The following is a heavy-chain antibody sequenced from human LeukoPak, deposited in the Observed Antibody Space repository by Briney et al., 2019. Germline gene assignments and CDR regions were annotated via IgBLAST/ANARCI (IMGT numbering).Heavy chain of an antibody. CDR2: IYHSGST. V-gene: IGHV4-30-2*01. CDR3: ARGPIVLMIFDY. D-gene: IGHD2-8*01. Sequence: SETLSLTCAVSGGSLSSGGYSWSWIRQPPGTGLEWIGYIYHSGSTYYNPSLKSRVTISVDRSKNQFSLKLSSVTAADTAVYYCARGPIVLMIFDYWGQGTLVTVSS. CDR1: GGSLSSGGYS. J-gene: IGHJ4*02.